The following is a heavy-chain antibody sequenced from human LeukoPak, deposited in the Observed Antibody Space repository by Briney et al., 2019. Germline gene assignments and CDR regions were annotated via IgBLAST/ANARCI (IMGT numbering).Heavy chain of an antibody. CDR1: GFTFSSYW. CDR3: AREWNYYGSGIMDV. D-gene: IGHD3-10*01. V-gene: IGHV3-7*01. J-gene: IGHJ6*04. Sequence: GGSLRLSCAASGFTFSSYWMSWLRQAPGKGLEWVANIKQDGGEKYYVGSVKGRFTVSRDNAKNSLYLQMNSLRAEDTAVYYCAREWNYYGSGIMDVWGKGTTVTVSS. CDR2: IKQDGGEK.